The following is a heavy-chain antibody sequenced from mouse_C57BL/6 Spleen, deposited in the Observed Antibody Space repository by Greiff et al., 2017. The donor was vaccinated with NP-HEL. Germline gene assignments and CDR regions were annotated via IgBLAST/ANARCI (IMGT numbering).Heavy chain of an antibody. D-gene: IGHD1-1*01. J-gene: IGHJ4*01. V-gene: IGHV1-4*01. CDR1: GYTFTSYT. CDR2: INPSSGYT. CDR3: ARGFITTVVEGFAY. Sequence: QVQLQQSGAELARPGASVKMSCKASGYTFTSYTMHWVKQRPGQGLEWIGYINPSSGYTKYNQKFKDKATLTADKSSSTAYMQLSSLTSEDSAVYYCARGFITTVVEGFAYWGQGTSVTVSS.